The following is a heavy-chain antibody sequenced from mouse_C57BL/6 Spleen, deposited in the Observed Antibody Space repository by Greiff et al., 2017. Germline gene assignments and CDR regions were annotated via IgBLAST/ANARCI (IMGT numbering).Heavy chain of an antibody. V-gene: IGHV1-50*01. CDR2: IDPSDSYT. CDR3: ARFSLQYYGIDY. CDR1: GYTFTSYW. J-gene: IGHJ2*01. Sequence: QVQLQQPGAELVKPGASVKLSCKASGYTFTSYWMQWVKQRPGQGLEWIGEIDPSDSYTNYNQKFKGKATLTVDTSSSTAYMQLSSLTSEDAAVYYCARFSLQYYGIDYWGQGTTLTVSS. D-gene: IGHD1-1*01.